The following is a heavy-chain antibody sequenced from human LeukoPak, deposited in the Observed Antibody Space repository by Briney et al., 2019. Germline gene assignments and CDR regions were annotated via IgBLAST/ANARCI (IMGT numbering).Heavy chain of an antibody. CDR3: ARVREGSSWSTFDY. CDR2: IYNSGSI. D-gene: IGHD6-13*01. Sequence: SETLSLTCTVSGGSISSYYWSWTRQPPGKGLEWIGNIYNSGSINYNPPLKSRVTISVDTSKNQFSLKLRSVTAADTAVYYCARVREGSSWSTFDYWGQGTLVTVSS. CDR1: GGSISSYY. J-gene: IGHJ4*02. V-gene: IGHV4-59*01.